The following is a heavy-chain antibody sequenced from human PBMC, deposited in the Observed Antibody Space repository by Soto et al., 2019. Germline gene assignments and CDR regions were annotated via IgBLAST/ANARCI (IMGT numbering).Heavy chain of an antibody. CDR3: ARDFGPHAFDI. V-gene: IGHV4-39*02. CDR1: GGSISSSTYY. J-gene: IGHJ3*02. D-gene: IGHD3-10*01. Sequence: SETLSLTCTVSGGSISSSTYYWGWVRQPPGKGPEWIGNVYYSGVTYYNPSLKSRLTISVDPSKTRFSLRLRSVTAADTAVYYCARDFGPHAFDIRGPGTMVTVSS. CDR2: VYYSGVT.